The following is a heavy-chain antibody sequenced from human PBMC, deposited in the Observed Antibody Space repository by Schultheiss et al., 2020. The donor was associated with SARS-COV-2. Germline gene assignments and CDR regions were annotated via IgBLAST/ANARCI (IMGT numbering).Heavy chain of an antibody. V-gene: IGHV3-33*08. D-gene: IGHD2-2*01. CDR3: ASSPSTSATGDCWFDP. Sequence: GGSLRLSCAASGFTFSSYAMHWVRQAPGKGLEWVAVVWYDGGNIYYADSVKGRFTISRDNSKNTLYLQMNSLRAEDTAVYYCASSPSTSATGDCWFDPWGQGTLVTVSS. CDR2: VWYDGGNI. J-gene: IGHJ5*02. CDR1: GFTFSSYA.